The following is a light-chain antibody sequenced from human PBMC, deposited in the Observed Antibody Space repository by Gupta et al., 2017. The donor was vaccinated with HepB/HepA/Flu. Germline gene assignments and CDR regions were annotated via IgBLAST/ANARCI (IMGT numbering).Light chain of an antibody. Sequence: HSALPQPRSVSGSLGQSVTIYCPGTSSDVGGYNYVPWYQQHPGTAPKLMIYDVSKRPSGVPDRFSGSKSGNTSSLAISGLQAEDEADYYCSLYAGRYTYVFETGTKVTVL. J-gene: IGLJ1*01. CDR2: DVS. CDR3: SLYAGRYTYV. V-gene: IGLV2-11*01. CDR1: SSDVGGYNY.